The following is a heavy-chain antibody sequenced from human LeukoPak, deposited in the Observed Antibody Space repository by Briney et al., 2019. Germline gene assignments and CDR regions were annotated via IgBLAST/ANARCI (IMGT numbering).Heavy chain of an antibody. Sequence: GGSLRLSCAASGFTVSSNYMSWVRQAPGKGLEWVSAISGSGGSTYYADSVKGRFTISRDNSKNTLYLQMNSLRAEDTAVYYCAKDAPKHGSGSYWLAWGQGTLVTVSS. CDR2: ISGSGGST. CDR3: AKDAPKHGSGSYWLA. D-gene: IGHD3-10*01. CDR1: GFTVSSNY. J-gene: IGHJ5*02. V-gene: IGHV3-23*01.